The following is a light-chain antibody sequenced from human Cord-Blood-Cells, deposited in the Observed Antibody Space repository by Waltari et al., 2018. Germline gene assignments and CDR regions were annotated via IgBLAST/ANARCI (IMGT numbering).Light chain of an antibody. J-gene: IGLJ3*02. V-gene: IGLV2-14*03. CDR1: RSDVGGYNY. CDR2: DVS. Sequence: QSALTQPASVSGSPGQSITIYCTGTRSDVGGYNYVSWYQQHPGKAPKLMIYDVSNRPSGVSNRFSGSKSGNTASLTISGLQAEDEADYYCSSYTSSSTLVFGGGTKLTVL. CDR3: SSYTSSSTLV.